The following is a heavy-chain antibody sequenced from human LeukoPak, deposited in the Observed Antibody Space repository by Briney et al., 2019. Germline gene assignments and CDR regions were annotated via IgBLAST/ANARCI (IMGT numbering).Heavy chain of an antibody. CDR1: GFTFSTYA. D-gene: IGHD2-21*02. J-gene: IGHJ4*02. V-gene: IGHV3-23*01. Sequence: PGGSLRLSCAASGFTFSTYAMGWVRQAPGKGLEWVSSIKGGGGDPFYADSVKGRFTISRDNSKNTLFLRLNSLRAEDSAVYYCARGGHDFNPFYWWGQGILVTVSS. CDR2: IKGGGGDP. CDR3: ARGGHDFNPFYW.